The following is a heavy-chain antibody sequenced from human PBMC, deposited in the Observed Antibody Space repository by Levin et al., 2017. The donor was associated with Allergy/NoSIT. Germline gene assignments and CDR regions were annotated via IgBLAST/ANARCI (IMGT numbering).Heavy chain of an antibody. CDR1: GYTFRVYG. D-gene: IGHD6-19*01. CDR3: ERDLGTGWYDNAFEI. V-gene: IGHV1-18*01. J-gene: IGHJ3*02. CDR2: ISPNNGHT. Sequence: ASVKVSCKASGYTFRVYGIIWVRQAPGEGLEWLGWISPNNGHTKVSHKVQGRVTMTTDASTTTAYRDIRSMTSDDTAVYYCERDLGTGWYDNAFEIWGQGTLVSVSS.